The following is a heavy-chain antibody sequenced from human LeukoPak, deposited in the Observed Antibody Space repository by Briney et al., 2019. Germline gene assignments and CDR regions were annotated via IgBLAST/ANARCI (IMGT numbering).Heavy chain of an antibody. J-gene: IGHJ6*02. CDR1: GFTFSSYS. CDR3: ARGGPCSSTSCRKKYYYYYGMDV. CDR2: ISSSSSYI. V-gene: IGHV3-21*01. Sequence: GGSLRLSCAASGFTFSSYSMNWVRQAPGKGLEWVSSISSSSSYIYYADSVKGRFTISRDNAKNSLYLQMNSLRAEDTAVYYCARGGPCSSTSCRKKYYYYYGMDVWGQGTTVTVSS. D-gene: IGHD2-2*01.